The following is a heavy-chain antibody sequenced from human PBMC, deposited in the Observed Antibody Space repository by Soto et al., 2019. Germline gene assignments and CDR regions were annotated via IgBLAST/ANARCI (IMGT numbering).Heavy chain of an antibody. D-gene: IGHD3-10*01. CDR3: ARGPGTMAKIDY. Sequence: QVQLQESGPGLVKHSQTLSLTCTVSGGSISSGGYYWSWIRQHPGKGLEWIGYIYYSGGTYYNPSLKSRVTISVDTSKNRCSLKLSSVTAADTAVYYCARGPGTMAKIDYWGQGTLVTVSS. V-gene: IGHV4-31*03. J-gene: IGHJ4*02. CDR2: IYYSGGT. CDR1: GGSISSGGYY.